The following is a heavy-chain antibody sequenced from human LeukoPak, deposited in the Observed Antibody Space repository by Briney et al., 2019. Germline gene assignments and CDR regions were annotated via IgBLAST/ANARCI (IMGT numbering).Heavy chain of an antibody. J-gene: IGHJ6*04. CDR2: ISGSGGST. V-gene: IGHV3-23*01. D-gene: IGHD3-10*01. Sequence: PGGSLRLSCAASGFTFSSYAMSWVRQAPGKGLEWFSAISGSGGSTYYADSVKGRFTISRDNSKNTLYLQMNSLRAEDTAVYYCAKGGVMVRGVIIDYYGMDVWGKGTTVTVSS. CDR1: GFTFSSYA. CDR3: AKGGVMVRGVIIDYYGMDV.